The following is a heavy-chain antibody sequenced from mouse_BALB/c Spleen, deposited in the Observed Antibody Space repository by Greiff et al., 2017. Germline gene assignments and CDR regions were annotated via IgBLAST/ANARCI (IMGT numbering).Heavy chain of an antibody. Sequence: EVQRVESGGGLVKPGGSLKLSCAASGFTFSSYAMSWVRQTPEKRLEWVASISSGGSTYYPDSVKGRFTISRDNARNILYLQMSSLRSEDTAMYYCARAEDYGSSSAYWGQGTLVTVSA. CDR1: GFTFSSYA. D-gene: IGHD1-1*01. CDR3: ARAEDYGSSSAY. V-gene: IGHV5-6-5*01. CDR2: ISSGGST. J-gene: IGHJ3*01.